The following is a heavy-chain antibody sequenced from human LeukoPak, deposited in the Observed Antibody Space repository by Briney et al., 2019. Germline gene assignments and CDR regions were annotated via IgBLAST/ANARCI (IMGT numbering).Heavy chain of an antibody. Sequence: PSETLSLTCAVYGGSFSDFYWTWIRQPPGKGLEWIGEINHRGNTNYNPSLKSRVTILVDTSKNQFSLKLNSLTAADTAVYYCAREGFSSSGYSDLWGRGTLVTVSS. V-gene: IGHV4-34*01. D-gene: IGHD6-25*01. CDR1: GGSFSDFY. CDR3: AREGFSSSGYSDL. J-gene: IGHJ2*01. CDR2: INHRGNT.